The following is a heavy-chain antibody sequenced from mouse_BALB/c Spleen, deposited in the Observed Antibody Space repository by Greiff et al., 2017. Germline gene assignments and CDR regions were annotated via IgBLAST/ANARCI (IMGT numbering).Heavy chain of an antibody. J-gene: IGHJ3*01. Sequence: QVQLQQSGAELAKPGASVKMSCKASGYTFTSYWMHWVKQRPGQGLEWIGYINPSTGYTEYNQKFKDKATLTADKSSSTAYMQLSSLTSEVSAVYYCASDGYFYWGQGTLVTVSA. CDR3: ASDGYFY. D-gene: IGHD2-3*01. CDR2: INPSTGYT. CDR1: GYTFTSYW. V-gene: IGHV1-7*01.